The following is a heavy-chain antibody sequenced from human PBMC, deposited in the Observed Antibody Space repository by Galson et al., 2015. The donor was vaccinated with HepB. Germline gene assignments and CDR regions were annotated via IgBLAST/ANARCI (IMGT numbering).Heavy chain of an antibody. CDR2: IYTSGST. D-gene: IGHD6-13*01. CDR1: GGSISSGSYY. Sequence: TLSLTCTVSGGSISSGSYYWSWIRQPAGKGLEWIGRIYTSGSTNYNPSLKSRVTISVDTSKNQFSLRPSSVTAADTAVYYCARDYPRIAISPQNYYYYGMDAWGQGTTVTVSS. CDR3: ARDYPRIAISPQNYYYYGMDA. V-gene: IGHV4-61*02. J-gene: IGHJ6*02.